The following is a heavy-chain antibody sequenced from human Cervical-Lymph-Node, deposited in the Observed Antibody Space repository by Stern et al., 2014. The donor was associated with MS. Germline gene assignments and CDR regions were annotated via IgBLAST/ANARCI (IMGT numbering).Heavy chain of an antibody. Sequence: EVQLVESGAEVKKPGESLKISCKGSGYNFASYWIGWVRQVPGKGLEWMGIIYPDDSDPRYTPSCQGQVTMSADKSISTAYLQWSSLKASDTAFYFCARKGTYGLDFWGQGALVTVSS. V-gene: IGHV5-51*01. D-gene: IGHD3-10*01. J-gene: IGHJ4*02. CDR3: ARKGTYGLDF. CDR2: IYPDDSDP. CDR1: GYNFASYW.